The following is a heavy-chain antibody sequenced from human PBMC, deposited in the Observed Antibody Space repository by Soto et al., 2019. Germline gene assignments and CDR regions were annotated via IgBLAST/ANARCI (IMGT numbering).Heavy chain of an antibody. J-gene: IGHJ5*02. CDR2: IYDSGSP. CDR3: ARVPGP. CDR1: GGSISSGGYS. V-gene: IGHV4-30-2*01. Sequence: QLQLQESGSGLVKPSQTLSLTCAVSGGSISSGGYSWSWIRQPPGKGLEWIGHIYDSGSPYYNPSLNSRVTISVDSSKNQFALKLSSVTAADTAVYYCARVPGPCGQGTLVTVSS.